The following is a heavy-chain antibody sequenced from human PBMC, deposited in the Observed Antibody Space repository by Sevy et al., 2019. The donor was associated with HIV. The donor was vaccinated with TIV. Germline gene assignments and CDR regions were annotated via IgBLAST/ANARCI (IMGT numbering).Heavy chain of an antibody. V-gene: IGHV3-15*01. CDR3: TAGVGASDFDY. Sequence: GGSLRLSCAASGFTFSNAWMSWVRQAPGKGLEWVGRIKSKTEGATRDFAAPVKGRLLISRDDSRNTVYLQMNSPKTEDTAVYYRTAGVGASDFDYWGQGTLVTVSS. D-gene: IGHD1-26*01. CDR2: IKSKTEGATR. J-gene: IGHJ4*02. CDR1: GFTFSNAW.